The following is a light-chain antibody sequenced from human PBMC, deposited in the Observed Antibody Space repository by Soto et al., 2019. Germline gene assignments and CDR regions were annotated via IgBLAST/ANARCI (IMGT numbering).Light chain of an antibody. CDR2: GAS. CDR3: QQYNEWPFT. J-gene: IGKJ3*01. CDR1: QNVNSN. Sequence: TRPPATPYVCPRERAPPSCRASQNVNSNFAWYQQKPGQAPRLLIFGASTRATGIPARFSGSGSGTEFILTVSRLQSEDFAVYYCQQYNEWPFTFGPGTKVDIK. V-gene: IGKV3-15*01.